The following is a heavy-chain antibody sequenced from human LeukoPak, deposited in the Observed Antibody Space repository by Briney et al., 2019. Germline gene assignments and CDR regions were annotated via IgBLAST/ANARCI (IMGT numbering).Heavy chain of an antibody. Sequence: SETLSLTCTVSGGSISSSSYYWGWIRQPPGKGLEWIGSIYYSGSTYYNPSLKSRVTIAVDTSKNQFSLKLSSVTAADTAVYYCARGDSYGYGPFDYWGQGTLVTVSS. J-gene: IGHJ4*02. CDR2: IYYSGST. D-gene: IGHD5-18*01. CDR3: ARGDSYGYGPFDY. V-gene: IGHV4-39*01. CDR1: GGSISSSSYY.